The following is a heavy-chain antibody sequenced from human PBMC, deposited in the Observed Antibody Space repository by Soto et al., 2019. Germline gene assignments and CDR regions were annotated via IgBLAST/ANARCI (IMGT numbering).Heavy chain of an antibody. CDR3: ARKGSGPRAIGN. V-gene: IGHV2-5*02. Sequence: QITLKESGHTLAKPTQTLTLTCNFSGFSLSSNGVGVGWIRQSPGQALEWLAVIYWDDSKTYSPSLANRLRLKKDTSKNQLVLTMTNVDPVDTGTYYGARKGSGPRAIGNWGKGTPVTVAS. J-gene: IGHJ4*02. CDR1: GFSLSSNGVG. D-gene: IGHD3-10*01. CDR2: IYWDDSK.